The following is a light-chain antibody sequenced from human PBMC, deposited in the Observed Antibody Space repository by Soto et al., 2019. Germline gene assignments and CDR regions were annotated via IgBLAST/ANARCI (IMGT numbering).Light chain of an antibody. CDR2: EVS. V-gene: IGLV2-14*01. CDR1: TRDVGGYNF. Sequence: QSALTQRASVSGSPGQSITISCTGTTRDVGGYNFVSWYQHHPGEAPKLMIYEVSNRPSGVSHRFSASKSGNTASLTISGLQAEDEADYYCSSYTTSSTLACVFGTGTKLTVL. CDR3: SSYTTSSTLACV. J-gene: IGLJ1*01.